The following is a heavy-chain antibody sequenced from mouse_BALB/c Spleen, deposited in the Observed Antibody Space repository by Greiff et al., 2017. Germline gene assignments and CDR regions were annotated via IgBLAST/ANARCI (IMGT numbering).Heavy chain of an antibody. V-gene: IGHV3-8*02. CDR2: ISYSGST. Sequence: EVKLVESGPSLVKPSQTLSLTCSVTGDSITSGYWNWIRKFPGNKLEYMGYISYSGSTYYNPSLKSRISITRDTSKNQYYLQLNSVTTEDTATYYCARAALREAWFAYWGQGTLVTVSA. CDR3: ARAALREAWFAY. J-gene: IGHJ3*01. CDR1: GDSITSGY.